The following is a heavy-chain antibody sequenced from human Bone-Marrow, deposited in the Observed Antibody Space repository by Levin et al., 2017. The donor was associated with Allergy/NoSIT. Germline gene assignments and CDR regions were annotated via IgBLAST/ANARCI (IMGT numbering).Heavy chain of an antibody. J-gene: IGHJ4*02. Sequence: GESLKISCTGSGYSFINHWIGWVRQRPGKGLEWMGIIYPGDSETRYNPSFRGQVTLSADNSITTAYMTRSSLGASATAMYDCARSPYGSGSSGFDSWGQGTLVTVTS. V-gene: IGHV5-51*01. CDR2: IYPGDSET. D-gene: IGHD3-10*01. CDR1: GYSFINHW. CDR3: ARSPYGSGSSGFDS.